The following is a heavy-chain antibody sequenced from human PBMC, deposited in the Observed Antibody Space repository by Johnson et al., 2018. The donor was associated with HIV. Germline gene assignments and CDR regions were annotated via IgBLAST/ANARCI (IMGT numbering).Heavy chain of an antibody. J-gene: IGHJ3*02. CDR2: ISYDGSNK. D-gene: IGHD2-15*01. Sequence: QVQLVESGGGLVKPGGSLRLSCAASGFTFSSYAMHWVRQAPGKGLEWVAVISYDGSNKYYADSVKGRFTISRDNSKNTLYLQMNSLRAEDTAVYYCAKRQGGGAFDIWGQGTMVTVSS. V-gene: IGHV3-30*04. CDR3: AKRQGGGAFDI. CDR1: GFTFSSYA.